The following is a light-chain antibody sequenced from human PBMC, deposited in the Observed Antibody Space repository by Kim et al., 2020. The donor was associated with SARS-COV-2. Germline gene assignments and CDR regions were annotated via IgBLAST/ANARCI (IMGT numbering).Light chain of an antibody. CDR3: QQYSHWPPYT. J-gene: IGKJ2*01. Sequence: EIVMTQSPATLSVSPGERVTLSCRASQSVDSNLAWYQQRPGQPPRLLIYGASTRATDIPARFSGSGSGTELTLIISSLQSEDFAVYYCQQYSHWPPYTFGQGTKLEI. CDR2: GAS. V-gene: IGKV3-15*01. CDR1: QSVDSN.